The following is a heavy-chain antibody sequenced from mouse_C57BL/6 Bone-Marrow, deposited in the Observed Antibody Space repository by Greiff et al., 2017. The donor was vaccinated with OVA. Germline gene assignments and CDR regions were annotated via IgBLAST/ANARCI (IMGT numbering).Heavy chain of an antibody. D-gene: IGHD1-1*01. CDR1: GYTFTSYS. J-gene: IGHJ2*01. CDR2: INPRRGYT. V-gene: IGHV1-4*01. Sequence: QVHVKQSGAELARPGASVKMSCKASGYTFTSYSMHWVKQRPGQGLEWIGYINPRRGYTKYNQKFKDKATLTADKSSSTAYMQLSSLTSEDSAVYYCASHYGSSPFDYWGQGTTLTVSS. CDR3: ASHYGSSPFDY.